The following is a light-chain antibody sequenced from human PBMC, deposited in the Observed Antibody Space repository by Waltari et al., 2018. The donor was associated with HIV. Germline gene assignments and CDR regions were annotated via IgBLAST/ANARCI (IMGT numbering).Light chain of an antibody. CDR3: ACWDRSGDYIL. CDR1: RLRDYY. J-gene: IGLJ2*01. Sequence: SSELTPDPAVSVALGQTVKIACLGDRLRDYYASWYRLRPGQAPQLLVYGKNSRPSGIPVRFSASSSGNRAFLTITGARAEDEADYYCACWDRSGDYILFGGGTSLTGL. CDR2: GKN. V-gene: IGLV3-19*01.